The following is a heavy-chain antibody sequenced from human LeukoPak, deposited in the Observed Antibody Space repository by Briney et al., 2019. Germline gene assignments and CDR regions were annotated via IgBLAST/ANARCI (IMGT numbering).Heavy chain of an antibody. V-gene: IGHV1-2*06. CDR2: INPNSGGT. CDR1: GYTFTSYY. J-gene: IGHJ4*02. CDR3: VRDVLLDGYSYGMG. D-gene: IGHD5-18*01. Sequence: ASVKVSCKASGYTFTSYYMHWVRQAPGQGLEWMGRINPNSGGTNYAQKFQGRVTMTRDTSISTAYMELSRLRSDDTAVYYCVRDVLLDGYSYGMGWGQGTLVTVSS.